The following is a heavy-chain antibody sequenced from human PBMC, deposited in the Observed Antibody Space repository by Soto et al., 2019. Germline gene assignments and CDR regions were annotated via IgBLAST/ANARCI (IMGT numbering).Heavy chain of an antibody. CDR2: INHSGRS. Sequence: SETLSLTCAVYGGSFSGFHWSWIRQPPGKGLEWIGEINHSGRSNYNPSLKSRLTISVDTSKNQFSLKLSSVTAADTAVYYCARRDMDTTWVTSFDYWGQGTLVTVSS. CDR1: GGSFSGFH. CDR3: ARRDMDTTWVTSFDY. J-gene: IGHJ4*02. V-gene: IGHV4-34*01. D-gene: IGHD5-18*01.